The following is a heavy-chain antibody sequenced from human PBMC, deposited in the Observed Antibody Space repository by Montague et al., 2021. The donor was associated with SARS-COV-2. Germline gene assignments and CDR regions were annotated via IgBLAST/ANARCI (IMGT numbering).Heavy chain of an antibody. CDR2: ISYDGSNK. V-gene: IGHV3-30*04. J-gene: IGHJ3*02. D-gene: IGHD1-26*01. CDR1: GFTFSSYA. Sequence: SLRLSCAASGFTFSSYAMGWVRQAPGKGLEWVAVISYDGSNKYYADSVKGRFTISRDNSKNTLYLQMNSLRAEDTAVYYCARTRSGSYSNAFDIWGQGTMVTVSS. CDR3: ARTRSGSYSNAFDI.